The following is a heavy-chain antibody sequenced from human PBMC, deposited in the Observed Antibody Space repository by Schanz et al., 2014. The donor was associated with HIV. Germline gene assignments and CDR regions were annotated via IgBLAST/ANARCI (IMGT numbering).Heavy chain of an antibody. J-gene: IGHJ6*02. D-gene: IGHD1-26*01. Sequence: QVQLVQSGAEVKKPGASVRVSCEASGYTFTTYDINWVRQATGQGLEWMGWMNPNSGNTGYAQKFQGRVTMTRNTSISTAYMELSSLKSEDTAVYYCARGPKWEGLMDVWGQGTTVIVSS. CDR2: MNPNSGNT. CDR1: GYTFTTYD. V-gene: IGHV1-8*01. CDR3: ARGPKWEGLMDV.